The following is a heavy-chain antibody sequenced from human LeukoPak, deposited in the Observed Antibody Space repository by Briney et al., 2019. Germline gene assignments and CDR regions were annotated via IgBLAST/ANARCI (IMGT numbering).Heavy chain of an antibody. CDR2: ISGSGGST. D-gene: IGHD2-15*01. J-gene: IGHJ5*02. CDR3: ARDGRRILGYCSGGSCYNWFDP. Sequence: GGSLRLSCAASGFTFSSYGMSWVRQAPGKGLEWVSAISGSGGSTYYADSVKGRFAISRDNSKNTLYLQMNSLRAGDTAVYYCARDGRRILGYCSGGSCYNWFDPWGQGTLVTVSS. V-gene: IGHV3-23*01. CDR1: GFTFSSYG.